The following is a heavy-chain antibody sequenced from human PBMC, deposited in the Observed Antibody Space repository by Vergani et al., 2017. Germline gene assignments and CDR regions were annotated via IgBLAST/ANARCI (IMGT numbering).Heavy chain of an antibody. V-gene: IGHV3-23*01. Sequence: EVQLLESGGSLKQPGGSVRLSCAASGFTFSTYAMHWVRQAPGKGLEWVSALAGGGGSTYYADSFKGRFIISRDNSRDTLYLQMNSRGPEDTATYYCVKDAGSYENFFDSWGQGTLVTVSS. J-gene: IGHJ4*02. CDR1: GFTFSTYA. CDR2: LAGGGGST. CDR3: VKDAGSYENFFDS. D-gene: IGHD1-26*01.